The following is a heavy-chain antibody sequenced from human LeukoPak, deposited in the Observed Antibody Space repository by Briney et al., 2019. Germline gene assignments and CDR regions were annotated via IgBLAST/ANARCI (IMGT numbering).Heavy chain of an antibody. CDR3: ARDRGRAKWFNFDY. Sequence: SVKVSCKASGGTFSSYAISWVRQAPGQGLEWMGGIIPIIGTANYAQKFQGRVTITTDESTSTAYMELSSLRSEDTAVYYCARDRGRAKWFNFDYWGQGTLVTVSS. CDR1: GGTFSSYA. V-gene: IGHV1-69*05. J-gene: IGHJ4*02. CDR2: IIPIIGTA. D-gene: IGHD3-22*01.